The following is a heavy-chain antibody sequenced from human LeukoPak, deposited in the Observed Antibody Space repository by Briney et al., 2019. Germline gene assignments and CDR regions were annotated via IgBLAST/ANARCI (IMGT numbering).Heavy chain of an antibody. V-gene: IGHV1-8*03. CDR1: GYTFTSYD. CDR3: ARGPYYDFWSGPYE. Sequence: GASVKVSCKASGYTFTSYDINWVRQATGQGLEWMGWMNPNSGNTGYAQKFQGRVTITRNTSISTAYMELSSLRSEDTAVYYCARGPYYDFWSGPYEWGQGTLVTVSS. J-gene: IGHJ4*02. CDR2: MNPNSGNT. D-gene: IGHD3-3*01.